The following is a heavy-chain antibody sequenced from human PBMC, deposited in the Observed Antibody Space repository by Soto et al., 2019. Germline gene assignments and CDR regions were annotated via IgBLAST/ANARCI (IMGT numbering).Heavy chain of an antibody. D-gene: IGHD2-2*01. J-gene: IGHJ3*02. CDR3: ARVAVVVPAAIFAFDI. V-gene: IGHV5-51*01. CDR1: GYSFTSYW. Sequence: GESLKISCKGSGYSFTSYWIGWVRQMPGKGLEWMGIIYPGDSDTRYSPSFQGQVTISADKSISTAYLQWSSLKASDTAMYYCARVAVVVPAAIFAFDIWGQGTMVTVSS. CDR2: IYPGDSDT.